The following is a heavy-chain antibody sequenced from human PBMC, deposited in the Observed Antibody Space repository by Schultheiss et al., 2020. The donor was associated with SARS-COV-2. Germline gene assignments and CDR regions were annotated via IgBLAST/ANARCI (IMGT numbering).Heavy chain of an antibody. CDR3: ARVRAGYSLNWFDP. V-gene: IGHV4-59*12. CDR2: IYYSGST. CDR1: GGSISSYY. Sequence: SETLSLTCTVSGGSISSYYWSWIRQPPGKGLEWIGYIYYSGSTYYNPSLKSRVTISVDTSKNQFSLKLSSVTAADTAVYYCARVRAGYSLNWFDPWGQGTLVTVSS. D-gene: IGHD6-13*01. J-gene: IGHJ5*02.